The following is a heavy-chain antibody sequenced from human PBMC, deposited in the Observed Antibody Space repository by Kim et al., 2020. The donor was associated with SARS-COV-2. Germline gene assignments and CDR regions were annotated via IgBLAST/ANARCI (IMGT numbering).Heavy chain of an antibody. J-gene: IGHJ4*02. D-gene: IGHD3-9*01. V-gene: IGHV3-11*01. Sequence: SVKGRFSISRDAAKNSLFLQMNSLRAEDTAVYFCARAPRIDLWLKGYFFDYWGQGALVTVSS. CDR3: ARAPRIDLWLKGYFFDY.